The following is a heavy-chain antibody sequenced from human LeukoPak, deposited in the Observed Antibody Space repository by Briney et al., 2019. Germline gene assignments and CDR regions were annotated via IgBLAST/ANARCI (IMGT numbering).Heavy chain of an antibody. CDR2: IYSGGST. J-gene: IGHJ4*02. CDR3: AREPPHVGMPGPGDY. CDR1: EFSVGSNY. Sequence: GGSLRLSCAASEFSVGSNYMTWVRQAPGKGLEWVSLIYSGGSTYYADSVKGRFTISRDNAKNSLFLRMNSLRADDTAVYYCAREPPHVGMPGPGDYWGQGILVTVSS. D-gene: IGHD2-15*01. V-gene: IGHV3-66*01.